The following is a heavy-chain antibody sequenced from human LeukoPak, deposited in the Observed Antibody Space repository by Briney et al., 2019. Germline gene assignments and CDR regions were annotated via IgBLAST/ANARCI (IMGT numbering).Heavy chain of an antibody. Sequence: ASVKVSCKASGYTFTSYDINWVRQATGQGLEWMGWMNPNSGNTGYAQKFQGRVTMTRNTSISTAYMELSSLRSEDTAVYYCARAPSSYYDFWGGYYYYYYYMDVWGKGATVTVSS. CDR2: MNPNSGNT. CDR1: GYTFTSYD. CDR3: ARAPSSYYDFWGGYYYYYYYMDV. V-gene: IGHV1-8*01. J-gene: IGHJ6*03. D-gene: IGHD3-3*01.